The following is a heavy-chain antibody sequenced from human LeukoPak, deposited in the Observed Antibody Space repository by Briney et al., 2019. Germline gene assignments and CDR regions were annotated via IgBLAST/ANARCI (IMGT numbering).Heavy chain of an antibody. Sequence: GGSLRLSCVASGVSVSNNFISWVRQAPGKGLQWVAVISYDGNTIHYADSVKGRFIISRDTSKNTLYLQMNSLRAEDTAVYYCARSGGLQKFDYWGQGTLVTVSS. D-gene: IGHD4-11*01. CDR3: ARSGGLQKFDY. J-gene: IGHJ4*02. V-gene: IGHV3-30-3*01. CDR1: GVSVSNNF. CDR2: ISYDGNTI.